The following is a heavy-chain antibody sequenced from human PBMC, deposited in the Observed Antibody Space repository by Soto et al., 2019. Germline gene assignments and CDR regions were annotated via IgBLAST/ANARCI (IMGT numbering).Heavy chain of an antibody. J-gene: IGHJ4*02. D-gene: IGHD3-3*01. CDR3: ARDGYDFWSGYYTGLFDY. CDR1: GYTFTSYA. Sequence: GASVKVSCKASGYTFTSYAMHWVRQAPGQRLEWMGWINAGNGNTKYSQKFQGRVTITRDTSASTAYMELSSLRSEDTAVYYCARDGYDFWSGYYTGLFDYWGQGTQVTVSS. V-gene: IGHV1-3*01. CDR2: INAGNGNT.